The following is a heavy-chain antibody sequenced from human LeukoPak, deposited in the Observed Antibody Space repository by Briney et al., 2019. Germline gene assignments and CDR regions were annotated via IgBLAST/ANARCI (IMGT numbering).Heavy chain of an antibody. CDR1: GFTFDDYA. CDR2: ISWNSGSI. Sequence: PGRSLRLSCAASGFTFDDYAMHWVRQAPGKGLEWVSGISWNSGSIGYADSVKGRFPISRDNAKNSLYLQMNSLRAEDTALYYCAKDAVHYDFSDGSYMDVWGKGTTVTVSS. V-gene: IGHV3-9*01. D-gene: IGHD3-3*01. J-gene: IGHJ6*03. CDR3: AKDAVHYDFSDGSYMDV.